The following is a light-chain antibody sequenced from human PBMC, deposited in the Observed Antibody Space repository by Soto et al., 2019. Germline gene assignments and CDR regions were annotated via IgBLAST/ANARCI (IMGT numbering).Light chain of an antibody. Sequence: EIVLTQSPATLSVSLGDSATLSCRASQSVSLSLAWYQMRPGQPPRLLIYGASTRATDIPARFSGSGSGTDFTLTISSLQPDDFATYYCQQYNSYPYTFGQGTKLEIK. CDR3: QQYNSYPYT. CDR2: GAS. CDR1: QSVSLS. J-gene: IGKJ2*01. V-gene: IGKV3-15*01.